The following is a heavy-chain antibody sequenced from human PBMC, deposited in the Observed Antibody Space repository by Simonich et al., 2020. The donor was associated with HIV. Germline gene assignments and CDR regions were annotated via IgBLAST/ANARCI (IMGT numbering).Heavy chain of an antibody. CDR2: NYPSGGST. CDR3: AREGAARPGFDY. V-gene: IGHV1-46*01. CDR1: GDTFTSYY. D-gene: IGHD6-6*01. J-gene: IGHJ4*02. Sequence: QVQLVQSGAEVKKPGASVKFSCKASGDTFTSYYIHWVRQAPGQGIEWMGINYPSGGSTSHAQKFRGRVTMTSDTSTSTVYMELSSLRSEDTAVYYCAREGAARPGFDYWGQGTLVTVSS.